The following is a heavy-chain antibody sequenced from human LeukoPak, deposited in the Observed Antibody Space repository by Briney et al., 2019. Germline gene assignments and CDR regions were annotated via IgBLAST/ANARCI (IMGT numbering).Heavy chain of an antibody. D-gene: IGHD5-24*01. Sequence: KPSETLSLTCTVSGGSISSGDYYWSWIRQPPGKGQEWIGYIYYSGSTYYNPSLKSRVTISVDTSKNQFSLKLSSVTAADTAVYYCARCRDGYNFDYWGQGTLVTVSS. J-gene: IGHJ4*02. V-gene: IGHV4-30-4*01. CDR3: ARCRDGYNFDY. CDR1: GGSISSGDYY. CDR2: IYYSGST.